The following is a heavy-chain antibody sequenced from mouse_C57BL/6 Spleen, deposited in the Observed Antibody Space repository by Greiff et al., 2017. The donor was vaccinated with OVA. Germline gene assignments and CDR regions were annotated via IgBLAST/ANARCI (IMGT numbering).Heavy chain of an antibody. CDR1: GYTFTSYW. CDR3: ARLYGFWCAY. D-gene: IGHD2-2*01. CDR2: IYPSDSET. J-gene: IGHJ3*01. V-gene: IGHV1-61*01. Sequence: QVQLQQPGAELVRPGSSVKLSCKASGYTFTSYWMDWVKQRPGQGLEWIGNIYPSDSETHYNQKFKDKATLTVDKSSSTAYMQLSSLTSEDSAVYYCARLYGFWCAYWGQGTLVTVSA.